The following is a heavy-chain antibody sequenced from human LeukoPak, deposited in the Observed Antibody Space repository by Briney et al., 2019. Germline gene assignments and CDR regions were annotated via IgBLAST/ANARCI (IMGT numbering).Heavy chain of an antibody. D-gene: IGHD3-22*01. CDR1: GFIFSNYW. Sequence: PGGSLRLSCATSGFIFSNYWMSWVRQAPGKGLEWVANIIQDGSETYYVDSVKGRFTISRDDAKNSVYLQMNSLRAEDTAVYYCAKDRRRYYYDSSGYPDYWGQGTLVTVSS. J-gene: IGHJ4*02. CDR2: IIQDGSET. CDR3: AKDRRRYYYDSSGYPDY. V-gene: IGHV3-7*01.